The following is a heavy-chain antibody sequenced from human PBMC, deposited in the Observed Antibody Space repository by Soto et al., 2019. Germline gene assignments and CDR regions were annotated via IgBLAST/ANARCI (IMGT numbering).Heavy chain of an antibody. Sequence: LSLTCTVSGGSISSYYWSWIRQSPGKGPEWIGYVYHSGTTNYNPSLESRVTMSLDTSKNQFSLKLTSVNTADTAIYYCTRGGDPYKTGHWGQGTLVTVSS. D-gene: IGHD2-21*01. CDR1: GGSISSYY. J-gene: IGHJ4*02. CDR3: TRGGDPYKTGH. CDR2: VYHSGTT. V-gene: IGHV4-59*01.